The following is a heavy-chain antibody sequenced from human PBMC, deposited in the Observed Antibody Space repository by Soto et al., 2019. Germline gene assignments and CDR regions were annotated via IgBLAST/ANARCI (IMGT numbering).Heavy chain of an antibody. J-gene: IGHJ6*02. Sequence: GESQKISCKAAGYTFTNYWIGWVRQMRGKGVEWVGILYPGDSDIRYSPSFHGQVVISAAKCIGTAHLQWSSLKASDTGIYYCARHKGRGQWLGGYYHGMDVWGQGTTVTVSS. CDR2: LYPGDSDI. D-gene: IGHD6-19*01. CDR3: ARHKGRGQWLGGYYHGMDV. V-gene: IGHV5-51*01. CDR1: GYTFTNYW.